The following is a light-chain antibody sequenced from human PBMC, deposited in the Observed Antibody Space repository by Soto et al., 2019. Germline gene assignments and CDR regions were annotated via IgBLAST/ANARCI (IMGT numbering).Light chain of an antibody. J-gene: IGKJ4*01. V-gene: IGKV3-11*01. CDR2: DAS. CDR3: KQRSHP. CDR1: QSVSTS. Sequence: EIVLTQSPATLSLSPGERATLSCRASQSVSTSLAWYQQKPCQAPMLLIYDASNRATCIPARFSGSGSGTDFSLTISSVEPEDFAIYYCKQRSHPFGRGTKVELK.